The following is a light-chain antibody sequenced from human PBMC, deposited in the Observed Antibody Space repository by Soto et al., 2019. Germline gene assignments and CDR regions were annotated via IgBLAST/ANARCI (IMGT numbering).Light chain of an antibody. V-gene: IGKV3-20*01. CDR2: IAS. Sequence: EIVLTQSPGTLSLFPGERATLSCRATQSVNSDYLAWYQQKPGQAPRLLIYIASRRATGIPDRFSGSGSGPDFTLTIDRLEPEDFAVYYCQQYGTSPWTFGQGTKGAIK. CDR3: QQYGTSPWT. J-gene: IGKJ1*01. CDR1: QSVNSDY.